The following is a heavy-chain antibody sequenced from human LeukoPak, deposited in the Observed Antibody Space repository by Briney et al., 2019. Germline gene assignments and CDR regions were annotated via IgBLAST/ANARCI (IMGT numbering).Heavy chain of an antibody. CDR3: AKDPNWFWSGAEFDY. CDR2: ISGSGGST. D-gene: IGHD3-3*01. V-gene: IGHV3-23*01. Sequence: GGSLRLSCAASGFTFSSYAMSWVRQAPGKGLEWVSAISGSGGSTYYADSVKGRFTISRDNSKNTLYLQTNSLRAEDTAVYYCAKDPNWFWSGAEFDYWGQGTLVTVSS. CDR1: GFTFSSYA. J-gene: IGHJ4*02.